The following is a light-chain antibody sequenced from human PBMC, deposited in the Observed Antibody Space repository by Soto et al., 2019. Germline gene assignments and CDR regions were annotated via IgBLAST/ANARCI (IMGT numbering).Light chain of an antibody. CDR2: DAS. CDR1: QSVSSN. J-gene: IGKJ5*01. CDR3: QQYAASPIT. V-gene: IGKV3-11*01. Sequence: EIVLTQSPATLSLSPGERATLSCRASQSVSSNLAWYQQKPGQAPRLLIYDASNRATGIPARFSGSGSVTDFTLTISSLEPEDFAVYYCQQYAASPITFGQGTRLEI.